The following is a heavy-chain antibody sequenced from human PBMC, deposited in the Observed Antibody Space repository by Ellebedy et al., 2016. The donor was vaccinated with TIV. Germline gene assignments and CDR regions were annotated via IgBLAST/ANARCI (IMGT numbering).Heavy chain of an antibody. J-gene: IGHJ4*02. CDR3: ARHPPLGYFDY. V-gene: IGHV4-59*08. CDR2: IYYSGST. CDR1: GGSISSYY. Sequence: SETLSLTXTVSGGSISSYYWSWIRQPPGKGLEWIGYIYYSGSTNYNPSLKSRVTISVDTSKNQFSLKLSSVTAADTAVYYCARHPPLGYFDYWGQGTLVTVSS.